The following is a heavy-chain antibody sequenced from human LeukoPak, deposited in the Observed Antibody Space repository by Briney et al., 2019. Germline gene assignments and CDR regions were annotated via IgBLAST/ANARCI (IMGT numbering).Heavy chain of an antibody. Sequence: GRSLRLSCAASGFTFTNYGMHWVRQAPGKGLEWVALISYDGSDKYYSDSVRGRFTISRDNSKNTLYLQMNSLRAEDTAVYSCAKKFPGAVTNGPDYWGQGTLVTVSS. CDR3: AKKFPGAVTNGPDY. D-gene: IGHD4-17*01. CDR2: ISYDGSDK. V-gene: IGHV3-30*18. CDR1: GFTFTNYG. J-gene: IGHJ4*02.